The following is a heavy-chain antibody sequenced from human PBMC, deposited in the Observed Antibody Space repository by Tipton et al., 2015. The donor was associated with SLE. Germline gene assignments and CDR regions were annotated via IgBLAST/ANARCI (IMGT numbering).Heavy chain of an antibody. CDR2: VFPGGPT. V-gene: IGHV4-34*01. CDR1: GGSFSGSY. Sequence: TLSLTCAVYGGSFSGSYWSWIRQSPGKGLEWIGEVFPGGPTNYNPSLKSRVTISVDTSKNQFSLKLSSVTAADTAMYYCARGLWGYYYYMDVWGKGTTVTVSS. D-gene: IGHD3-16*01. J-gene: IGHJ6*03. CDR3: ARGLWGYYYYMDV.